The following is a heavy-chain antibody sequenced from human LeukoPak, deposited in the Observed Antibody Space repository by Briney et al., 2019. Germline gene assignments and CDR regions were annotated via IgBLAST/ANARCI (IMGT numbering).Heavy chain of an antibody. J-gene: IGHJ4*02. D-gene: IGHD6-19*01. CDR2: ISGSGGST. CDR3: ARRGFRYSSGLLGPVYYFDY. Sequence: GGSLRLSCAASGFTFSSYAMSWVRQAPGKGLEWVSGISGSGGSTYYADSVKGRFTISRDNSKNTLYLQMNSLRAEDTAVYYCARRGFRYSSGLLGPVYYFDYWGQGTLVTVSS. V-gene: IGHV3-23*01. CDR1: GFTFSSYA.